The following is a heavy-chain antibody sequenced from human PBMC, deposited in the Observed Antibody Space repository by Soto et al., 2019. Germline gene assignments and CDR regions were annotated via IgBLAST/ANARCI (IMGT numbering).Heavy chain of an antibody. Sequence: XGTLSLTCTVSGGSISSYYWSWIRQPPGKGLEWIGYIYYSGSTNYNPSLKSRVTISVDTSKNQFSLKLSSVTAADTAVYYCARGISSSWYGYYYYGMDVWGQGTTVTVSS. CDR3: ARGISSSWYGYYYYGMDV. J-gene: IGHJ6*02. CDR2: IYYSGST. D-gene: IGHD6-13*01. CDR1: GGSISSYY. V-gene: IGHV4-59*01.